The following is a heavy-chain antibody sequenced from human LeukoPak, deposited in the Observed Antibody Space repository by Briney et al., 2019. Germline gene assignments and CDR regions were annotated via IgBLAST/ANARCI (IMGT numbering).Heavy chain of an antibody. CDR1: GGSISSYY. V-gene: IGHV4-59*01. Sequence: SETLSLTCTVSGGSISSYYWSWIRQPPGKGLEWIGYIYYSGSTNYNPSLKSRVTISVDTSKNQFSLKLSSVTAADTAVYYCARDKISYGDYVHYYYGMDVWGQGTTVTVSS. D-gene: IGHD4-17*01. CDR3: ARDKISYGDYVHYYYGMDV. CDR2: IYYSGST. J-gene: IGHJ6*02.